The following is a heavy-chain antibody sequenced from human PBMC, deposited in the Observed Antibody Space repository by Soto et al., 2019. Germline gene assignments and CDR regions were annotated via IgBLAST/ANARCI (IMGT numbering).Heavy chain of an antibody. Sequence: SETLSLTCSVSGDSINMGYYWVCIRQAPGKGLEWICSIYHRGATYYDPSLKARAAISLDTSNNHFTLRLTSVTVADTAIYYCARYQYDRLFHDYEQWGRRALV. CDR1: GDSINMGYY. D-gene: IGHD3-22*01. CDR2: IYHRGAT. V-gene: IGHV4-38-2*01. CDR3: ARYQYDRLFHDYEQ. J-gene: IGHJ4*02.